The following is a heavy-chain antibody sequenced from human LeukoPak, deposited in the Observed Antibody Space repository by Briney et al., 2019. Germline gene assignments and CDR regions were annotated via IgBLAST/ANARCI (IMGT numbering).Heavy chain of an antibody. CDR2: ISSSSSYI. Sequence: PGGSLRLSCAASGFTFSSYSMNWVRQAPGKGLEWVSSISSSSSYIYYADSVKGRFTISRDNAKNSLYLQMNSLRAEDTAVYYCARARAYCGGDCYMDVWGKGTTVTVSS. J-gene: IGHJ6*03. CDR3: ARARAYCGGDCYMDV. CDR1: GFTFSSYS. V-gene: IGHV3-21*01. D-gene: IGHD2-21*01.